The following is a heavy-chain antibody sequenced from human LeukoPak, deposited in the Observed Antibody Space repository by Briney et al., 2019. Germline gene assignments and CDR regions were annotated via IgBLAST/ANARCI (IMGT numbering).Heavy chain of an antibody. D-gene: IGHD4-17*01. CDR2: IRSKAYGGTT. V-gene: IGHV3-49*04. CDR3: TRADYGDYEVY. Sequence: GGSLRLSCAASGFTFSSYAMSWVCQAPGKGLEWVGFIRSKAYGGTTEYAASVKGGFTISRDDSKSIAYLQMNSLKTEDTAVYYCTRADYGDYEVYWGQGTLVTVSS. CDR1: GFTFSSYA. J-gene: IGHJ4*02.